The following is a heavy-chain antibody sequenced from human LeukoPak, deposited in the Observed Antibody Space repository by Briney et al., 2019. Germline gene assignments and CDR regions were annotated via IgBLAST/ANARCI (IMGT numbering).Heavy chain of an antibody. CDR2: ISWNSGSI. J-gene: IGHJ1*01. Sequence: GVSLRLSCAASGFTFSSSAMHWVRHAPGKGLEWVSSISWNSGSIGYADSVKGRFTISRDNAKNSLYLQMNSLRAEDTALYYCAKDMTYSSGWYPEYFQHWGQGTLVTVSS. CDR1: GFTFSSSA. D-gene: IGHD6-19*01. V-gene: IGHV3-9*01. CDR3: AKDMTYSSGWYPEYFQH.